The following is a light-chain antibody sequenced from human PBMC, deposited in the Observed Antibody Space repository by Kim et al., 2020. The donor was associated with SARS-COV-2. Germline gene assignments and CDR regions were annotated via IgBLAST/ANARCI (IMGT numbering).Light chain of an antibody. CDR2: KDS. J-gene: IGLJ3*02. Sequence: SYELTQPPSVSVSPGQTAMITCSGDALPKQYAYWYQQKPGQAPVLVIYKDSERPSGIPERFSGSSSGTTVTLTISGVQAEDEADYYCQSADSSREVFGGGTQLTVL. CDR3: QSADSSREV. V-gene: IGLV3-25*03. CDR1: ALPKQY.